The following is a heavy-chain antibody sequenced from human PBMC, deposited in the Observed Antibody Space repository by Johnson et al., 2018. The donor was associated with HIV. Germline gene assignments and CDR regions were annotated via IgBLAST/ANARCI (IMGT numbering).Heavy chain of an antibody. J-gene: IGHJ3*02. D-gene: IGHD3-10*01. CDR3: ARDRGLDAFDI. CDR1: GFTFINAW. Sequence: VQLVESGGGLVKPGGSLRLSCAASGFTFINAWMSWVRQAPGKGLEWVSVIYSGGSTYYADSVKGRFTISRDNSKNTVYLQMNSLRVEDTAVYYCARDRGLDAFDIWGQGTMVTVSS. V-gene: IGHV3-66*01. CDR2: IYSGGST.